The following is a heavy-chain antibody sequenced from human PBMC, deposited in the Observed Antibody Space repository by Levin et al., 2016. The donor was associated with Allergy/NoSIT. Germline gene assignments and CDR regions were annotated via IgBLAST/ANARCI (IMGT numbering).Heavy chain of an antibody. CDR3: ARSGDGYTANWFDP. CDR1: GFTFSSYA. V-gene: IGHV3-30-3*01. Sequence: GESLKISCAASGFTFSSYAMHWVRQAPGKGLEWVAVISYDGSNKYYADSVKGRFTISRDNSKNTLYLQMNSLRAEDTAVYYCARSGDGYTANWFDPWGQGTLVTVSS. CDR2: ISYDGSNK. J-gene: IGHJ5*02. D-gene: IGHD5-24*01.